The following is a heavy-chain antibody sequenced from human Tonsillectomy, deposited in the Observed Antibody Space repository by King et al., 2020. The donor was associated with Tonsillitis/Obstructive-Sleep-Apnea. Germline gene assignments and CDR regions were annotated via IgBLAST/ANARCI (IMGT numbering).Heavy chain of an antibody. CDR3: AREGGVTREFDY. D-gene: IGHD3-3*01. CDR2: INAAKGTT. J-gene: IGHJ4*02. CDR1: GYTFTDFP. Sequence: QLVQSGAEVKKPGASVKVSCQASGYTFTDFPIHWVRQAPGERPVWLGWINAAKGTTKFSQKFQGRLTITGDTSASTAYKKLNSLTSADTAIYYCAREGGVTREFDYWGQGTLLTVSS. V-gene: IGHV1-3*01.